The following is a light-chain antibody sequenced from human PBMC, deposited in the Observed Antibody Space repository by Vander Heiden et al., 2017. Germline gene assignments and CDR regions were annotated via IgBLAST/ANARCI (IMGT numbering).Light chain of an antibody. CDR2: WAS. V-gene: IGKV4-1*01. CDR1: QSVLHSSNNKNY. CDR3: QQYYTTPHT. Sequence: DIVMTQSPESLAVSLGERATINCKSSQSVLHSSNNKNYLAWYQQKPGQPPKLLIYWASTRESGVPDRFSGSGSGTDFTLAISSLQAEDVAVYYCQQYYTTPHTFGQGTKLEIK. J-gene: IGKJ2*01.